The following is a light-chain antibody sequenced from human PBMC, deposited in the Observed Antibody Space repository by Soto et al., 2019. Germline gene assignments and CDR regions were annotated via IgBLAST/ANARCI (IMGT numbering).Light chain of an antibody. CDR1: SSDVGTYNL. CDR2: EGS. CDR3: CAYAGDSAPFV. J-gene: IGLJ1*01. V-gene: IGLV2-23*01. Sequence: QSVLTQPASVSGSPGQSIPISCTGISSDVGTYNLVSWYQQFPGKAPKLMIFEGSKRPSGVSNRFSGFTSGNTASLTISGLQAEDEADYYCCAYAGDSAPFVFGTGTRSPS.